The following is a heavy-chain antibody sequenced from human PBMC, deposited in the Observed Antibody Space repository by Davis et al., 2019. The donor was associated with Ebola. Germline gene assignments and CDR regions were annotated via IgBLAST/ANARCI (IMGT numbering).Heavy chain of an antibody. Sequence: SETLSLTCTVSGGSISSHTSYWGWIRQPPGKGLEWIGSVYYSGSTHYNPSLKSRLTISVDTSNNQFSLKLKSVTAADTAVYYCARNNSGIPFDYWGQGTLVTVSS. CDR2: VYYSGST. V-gene: IGHV4-39*07. D-gene: IGHD3-10*01. CDR3: ARNNSGIPFDY. CDR1: GGSISSHTSY. J-gene: IGHJ4*02.